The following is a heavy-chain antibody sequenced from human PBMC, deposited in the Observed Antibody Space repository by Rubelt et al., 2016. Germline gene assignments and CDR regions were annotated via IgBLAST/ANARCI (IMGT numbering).Heavy chain of an antibody. D-gene: IGHD1-7*01. V-gene: IGHV3-53*01. CDR1: GFTVSSNY. CDR3: ARGRELYYYGMDV. CDR2: IYSGGST. J-gene: IGHJ6*02. Sequence: SGFTVSSNYMSWVRQAPGKGLEWVSVIYSGGSTYYADSVKGRFTISRNNSKNTLYLQMNSLRAEDTAVYYCARGRELYYYGMDVWGQGTTVTDSS.